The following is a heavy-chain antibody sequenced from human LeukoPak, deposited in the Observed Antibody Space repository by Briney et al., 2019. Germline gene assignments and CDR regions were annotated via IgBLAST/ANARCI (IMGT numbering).Heavy chain of an antibody. V-gene: IGHV4-59*01. J-gene: IGHJ4*02. Sequence: SXXLSLTCTVSGGSISSYYWSWIRQPPGKGLEWIGYIYYSGSTNYNTSLKSRVTISLDTSKKQFSLRLSSLTAADTAVHYCAREGGYCSGGSCYHFDYWGQGTLVTVSS. CDR3: AREGGYCSGGSCYHFDY. D-gene: IGHD2-15*01. CDR2: IYYSGST. CDR1: GGSISSYY.